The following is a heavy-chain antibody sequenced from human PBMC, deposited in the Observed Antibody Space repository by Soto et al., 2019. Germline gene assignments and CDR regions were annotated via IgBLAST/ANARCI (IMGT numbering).Heavy chain of an antibody. CDR3: AKAKNDYNWDNRPPFDY. D-gene: IGHD1-20*01. CDR1: GFTLSNNA. J-gene: IGHJ4*02. CDR2: ISANDVDT. V-gene: IGHV3-23*01. Sequence: GGSLRLSCAASGFTLSNNAMTWVRQAPGKGLEWVSLISANDVDTYYAPSVKTRFTISTDQSRNTVYLQMDSLRADDTAIYYCAKAKNDYNWDNRPPFDYWGQGTLVTVS.